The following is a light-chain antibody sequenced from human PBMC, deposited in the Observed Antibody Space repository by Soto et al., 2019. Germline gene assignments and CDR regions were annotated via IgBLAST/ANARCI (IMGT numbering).Light chain of an antibody. CDR1: QSVSSSY. V-gene: IGKV3-20*01. J-gene: IGKJ1*01. CDR2: GAS. Sequence: EMVLTQSPGTLSLSPGERPTLSCRASQSVSSSYFAWYQQKPGQAPRLLIYGASSRATGIPDRFSGSGSGTDFTLTISRLEPEDFAVYYCQQYASFGQGTKVDIK. CDR3: QQYAS.